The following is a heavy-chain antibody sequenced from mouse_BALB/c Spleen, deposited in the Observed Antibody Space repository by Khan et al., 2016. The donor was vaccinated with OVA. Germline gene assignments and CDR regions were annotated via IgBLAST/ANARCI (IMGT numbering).Heavy chain of an antibody. Sequence: EVELVESGGGLVQPGGSRKLSCAASGFTFSDYGMAWVRQAPGKGPEWVAFISDLACSIXYADTVTGRFTISRENAKNTLYLEMRSLRSEDTAIYYCARGGGTAPFAYWGLGTLVTVSA. V-gene: IGHV5-15*02. CDR1: GFTFSDYG. CDR3: ARGGGTAPFAY. D-gene: IGHD1-2*01. J-gene: IGHJ3*01. CDR2: ISDLACSI.